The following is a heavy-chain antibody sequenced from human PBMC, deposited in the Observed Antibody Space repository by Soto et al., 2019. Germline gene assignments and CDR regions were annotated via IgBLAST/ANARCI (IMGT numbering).Heavy chain of an antibody. D-gene: IGHD3-22*01. CDR3: ARDNSGYSPIDY. Sequence: ASVKVSCTASGYTFTSYAMHWVRQAPGQRLEWMGWMNAGNGNTKYSQKFQGRVTITRDTSASTAYMELSSLTSEDTAVYYCARDNSGYSPIDYWGQGALVTVSS. CDR2: MNAGNGNT. V-gene: IGHV1-3*01. CDR1: GYTFTSYA. J-gene: IGHJ4*02.